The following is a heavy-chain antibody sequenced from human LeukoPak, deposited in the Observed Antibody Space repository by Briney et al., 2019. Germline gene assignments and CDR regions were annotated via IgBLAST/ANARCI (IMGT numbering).Heavy chain of an antibody. CDR3: AREGRDGYNLDY. V-gene: IGHV4-59*01. Sequence: SETLSLTCTVSGGPISSYYWSWIRQPPGKGLEWIGYIYYSGSTNYNPSLKSRVTISVDTSKNQFSLKLSSVTAADTAVYYCAREGRDGYNLDYWGQGTLVTVSS. CDR1: GGPISSYY. D-gene: IGHD5-24*01. J-gene: IGHJ4*02. CDR2: IYYSGST.